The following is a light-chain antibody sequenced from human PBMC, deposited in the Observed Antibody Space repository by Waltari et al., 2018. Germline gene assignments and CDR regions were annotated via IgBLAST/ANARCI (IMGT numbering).Light chain of an antibody. Sequence: EIVMTQSPATLSVSPGEGATLSCRASQNINSNLAWYQQPPGQTPRLLIYGASTRAIGIPARFSGSGSGTEFTLTISSLQSEDFALYYCQQYNNWPPWTFGQGTKVEIK. CDR2: GAS. CDR1: QNINSN. CDR3: QQYNNWPPWT. J-gene: IGKJ1*01. V-gene: IGKV3D-15*01.